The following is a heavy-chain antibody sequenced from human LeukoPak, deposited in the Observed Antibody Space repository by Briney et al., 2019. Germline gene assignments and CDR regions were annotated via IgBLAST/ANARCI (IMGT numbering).Heavy chain of an antibody. Sequence: GGSLRLSCAASGFTFSSFAMSWVRQAPEKGLEWVSSISGFAGSIYYADSVKGRFTISRDNSKNTLYLQMNSLRAEDTAVYYCAKDWDYYFSGSYFDYWGQGTLVTVSS. J-gene: IGHJ4*02. CDR3: AKDWDYYFSGSYFDY. V-gene: IGHV3-23*01. CDR2: ISGFAGSI. D-gene: IGHD3-10*01. CDR1: GFTFSSFA.